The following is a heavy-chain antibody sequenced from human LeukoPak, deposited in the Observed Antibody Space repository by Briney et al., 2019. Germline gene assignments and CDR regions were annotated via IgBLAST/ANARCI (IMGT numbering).Heavy chain of an antibody. CDR2: INSDGSST. CDR3: AREGATDWYFHL. D-gene: IGHD5-12*01. V-gene: IGHV3-74*01. Sequence: GGPLRLSCAASGLTFSSYWMHWVRQAPGKGLVWVSRINSDGSSTSYADSVKGRFTISRDNAKNTLYLQMSSLRAEDTAVYYCAREGATDWYFHLWGRGTLVTVSS. J-gene: IGHJ2*01. CDR1: GLTFSSYW.